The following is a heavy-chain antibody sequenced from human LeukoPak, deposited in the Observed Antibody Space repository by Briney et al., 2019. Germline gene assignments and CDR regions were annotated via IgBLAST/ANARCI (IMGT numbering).Heavy chain of an antibody. CDR2: VSGGGFDT. Sequence: GGSLRLSCVASGFTLSNYVMSWVRQAPGKGLEWVSGVSGGGFDTYYTDSVKGRFTISRDNSKNMVYLQMNSLRAEDTAVYYCTRRAGGNLYVLENWGQGTLVTVSS. CDR1: GFTLSNYV. V-gene: IGHV3-23*01. CDR3: TRRAGGNLYVLEN. J-gene: IGHJ4*02. D-gene: IGHD3-10*02.